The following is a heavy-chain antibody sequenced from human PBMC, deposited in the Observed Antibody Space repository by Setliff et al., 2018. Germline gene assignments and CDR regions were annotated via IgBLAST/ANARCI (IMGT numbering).Heavy chain of an antibody. CDR2: IYYSGST. CDR1: GGSISSYY. Sequence: PSETLSLTCTVSGGSISSYYWSWIRQPPGKGLEWIGYIYYSGSTNYNPSLKSRLTISVDTSKNQFSLKLSSVTAADTAVYYCARGPPRIVVPSTKAWFDPWGQGTLVTVSS. V-gene: IGHV4-59*12. J-gene: IGHJ5*02. CDR3: ARGPPRIVVPSTKAWFDP. D-gene: IGHD2-2*01.